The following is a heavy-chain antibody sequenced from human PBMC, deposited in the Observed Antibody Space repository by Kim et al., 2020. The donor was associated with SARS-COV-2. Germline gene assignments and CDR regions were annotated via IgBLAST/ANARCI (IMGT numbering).Heavy chain of an antibody. CDR1: GFTFSSYA. D-gene: IGHD1-26*01. J-gene: IGHJ4*02. CDR3: ARSRRGSYYGPDGY. V-gene: IGHV3-30-3*01. Sequence: GGSLRLSCAASGFTFSSYAMHWVRQAPGKGLEWVAVISYDGSNKYYADSVKGRFTISRDNSKNTLYLQMNSLRAEDTAVYYCARSRRGSYYGPDGYWGQG. CDR2: ISYDGSNK.